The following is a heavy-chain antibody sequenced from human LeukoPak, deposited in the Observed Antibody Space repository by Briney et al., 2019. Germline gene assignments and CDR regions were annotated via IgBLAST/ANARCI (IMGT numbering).Heavy chain of an antibody. V-gene: IGHV3-30-3*01. Sequence: GGSLRLSCAASGFTFSSYAMHWVRQAPGKGLEWVTVISYDGSNKYYADSVKGRFTISRDNSKNTLYLQMNSLRAEDTAVYYCASNYGGWGQGTLVTVSS. D-gene: IGHD4-11*01. CDR2: ISYDGSNK. CDR1: GFTFSSYA. J-gene: IGHJ4*02. CDR3: ASNYGG.